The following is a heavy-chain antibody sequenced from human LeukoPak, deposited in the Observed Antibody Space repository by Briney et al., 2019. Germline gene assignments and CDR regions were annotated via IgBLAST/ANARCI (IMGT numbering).Heavy chain of an antibody. V-gene: IGHV3-30-3*02. Sequence: GGSLRLSCAASGFTFSSYAMHWVRQAPGKGLEWVAAIPNDGSKTYYADSVKGRFTISRDNSKNTLYLQMNSLRAEDTAVYYCANERGYNYGYSFDYWGQGTLVTVSS. CDR2: IPNDGSKT. CDR3: ANERGYNYGYSFDY. J-gene: IGHJ4*02. CDR1: GFTFSSYA. D-gene: IGHD5-18*01.